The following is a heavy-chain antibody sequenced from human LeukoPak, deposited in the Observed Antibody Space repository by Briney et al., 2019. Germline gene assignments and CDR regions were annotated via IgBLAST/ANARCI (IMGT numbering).Heavy chain of an antibody. V-gene: IGHV3-30*04. CDR2: ISYDGSNK. CDR3: AKDLEEGSSGYSVVAFDI. D-gene: IGHD3-22*01. J-gene: IGHJ3*02. Sequence: GGSLRLSCAASGFTFSSYAMHWVRQAPGKGLEWVAVISYDGSNKYYADSVKGRFTISRDNSKNTLYLQMNSLRAEDTAVYYCAKDLEEGSSGYSVVAFDIWGQGTMVTVSS. CDR1: GFTFSSYA.